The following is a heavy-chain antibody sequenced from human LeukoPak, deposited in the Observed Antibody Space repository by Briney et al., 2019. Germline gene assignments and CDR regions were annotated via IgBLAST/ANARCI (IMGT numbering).Heavy chain of an antibody. J-gene: IGHJ4*02. CDR1: GFTFSSYS. CDR2: ISSSVSYI. Sequence: GGSLRLSCAASGFTFSSYSMNWVRQAPGKGLEWVSCISSSVSYIYYADSVKGRFTISRDNAKNSLYLQMNSLRAEDTAVYYCARDGAGDGNLRRWGQGTLVTVSS. D-gene: IGHD2-21*01. CDR3: ARDGAGDGNLRR. V-gene: IGHV3-21*01.